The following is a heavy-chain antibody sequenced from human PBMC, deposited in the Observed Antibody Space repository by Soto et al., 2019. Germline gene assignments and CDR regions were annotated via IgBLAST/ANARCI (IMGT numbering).Heavy chain of an antibody. CDR2: IYWDDDK. V-gene: IGHV2-5*02. CDR1: GFSLSTSRVG. CDR3: AHILVPWGGVVALDDFAI. D-gene: IGHD3-16*02. J-gene: IGHJ3*02. Sequence: QITLKESGPTLVEPTQTLTLTCTFSGFSLSTSRVGVAWIRQPPGKALEGLAIIYWDDDKRYSPSLKSRLAITQDTSKNPVVHTMAGLDPVDTAIYYCAHILVPWGGVVALDDFAIWGQGTMVTVSS.